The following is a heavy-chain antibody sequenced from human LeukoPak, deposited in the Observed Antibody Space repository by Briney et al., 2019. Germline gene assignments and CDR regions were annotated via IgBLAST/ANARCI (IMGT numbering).Heavy chain of an antibody. CDR1: GFTFSSYA. J-gene: IGHJ4*02. CDR2: ISGSGGST. V-gene: IGHV3-23*01. CDR3: AKAPSGYSSGWRYFDY. Sequence: GGSLRLSCAASGFTFSSYAMSCVRQAPGKGLEWVSAISGSGGSTYYADSVKGRFTISRDNSKNTLYLQMNSLRAEDTAVYYCAKAPSGYSSGWRYFDYRGQGTLVTVSS. D-gene: IGHD6-19*01.